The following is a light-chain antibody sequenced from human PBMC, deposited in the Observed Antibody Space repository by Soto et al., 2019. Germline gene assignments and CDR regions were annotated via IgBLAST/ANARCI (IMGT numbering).Light chain of an antibody. CDR1: QSVSSY. J-gene: IGKJ1*01. CDR3: QQSYSSPSWT. CDR2: DAS. Sequence: EIVLTQSPATLSLSPGERATLSCRASQSVSSYLAWYQQKPGQAPRLLIYDASNRATGIPARFSGSGSGTDFTLTISSLEPEDFATYYCQQSYSSPSWTFGQGTKVDSK. V-gene: IGKV3-11*01.